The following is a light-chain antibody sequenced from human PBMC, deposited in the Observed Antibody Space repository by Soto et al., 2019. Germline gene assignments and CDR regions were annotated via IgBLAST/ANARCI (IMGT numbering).Light chain of an antibody. CDR2: GAS. J-gene: IGKJ1*01. CDR3: QQYGSSPWT. CDR1: QTVSSSS. V-gene: IGKV3-20*01. Sequence: EIVLTQSHGTLSLSLGERVTIXWRASQTVSSSSLAWYQQKPGQAPRLLIYGASSRATGIPDRFSGSGSGTDFTLTISRLEPEDFAVYYCQQYGSSPWTFGQGTKVDI.